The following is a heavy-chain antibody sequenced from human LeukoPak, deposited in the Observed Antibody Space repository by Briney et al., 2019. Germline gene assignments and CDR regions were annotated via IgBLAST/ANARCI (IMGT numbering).Heavy chain of an antibody. CDR3: AKGKVTAFLDWFDP. CDR2: ISATGGTT. CDR1: GFIFTGYW. D-gene: IGHD2-21*02. V-gene: IGHV3-23*01. J-gene: IGHJ5*02. Sequence: GGSLRLSCAASGFIFTGYWMSWVRQAPGKGLEWVSAISATGGTTYYADSVKGRFTTSRDNSKDTLYLQLNTLRAEDTAIYFCAKGKVTAFLDWFDPWGQGTLVTVSS.